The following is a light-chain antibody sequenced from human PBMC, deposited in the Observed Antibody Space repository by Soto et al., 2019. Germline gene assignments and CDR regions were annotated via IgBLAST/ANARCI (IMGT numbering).Light chain of an antibody. Sequence: EIVWTQSPGTLSLSPVERATLSCRASQTVTSNYLAWYQQKPGQAPRLLIYGASTRAFGIPDRFRGSGSGTDFTLTISRLEPEDFAVYYCQRYGGSPYTFGQGTRLEI. CDR1: QTVTSNY. CDR3: QRYGGSPYT. J-gene: IGKJ5*01. V-gene: IGKV3-20*01. CDR2: GAS.